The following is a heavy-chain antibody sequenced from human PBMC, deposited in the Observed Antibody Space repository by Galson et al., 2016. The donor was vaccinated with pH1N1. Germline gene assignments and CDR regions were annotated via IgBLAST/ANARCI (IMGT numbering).Heavy chain of an antibody. J-gene: IGHJ6*02. Sequence: QSGAEVKKPGESLKISCKGSGYICSTFWIGWVRQMPGKGLEWMGIVSPGDSDTRYHPSFQGPGTISVDTSIGPAYLQWSRLKASASAIYFSARHQGSSADYFFYNMGVWGQGTTVTVSS. D-gene: IGHD2/OR15-2a*01. CDR3: ARHQGSSADYFFYNMGV. CDR2: VSPGDSDT. V-gene: IGHV5-51*01. CDR1: GYICSTFW.